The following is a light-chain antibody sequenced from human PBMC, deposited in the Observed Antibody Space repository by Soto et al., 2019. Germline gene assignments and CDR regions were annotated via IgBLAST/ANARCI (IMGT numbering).Light chain of an antibody. J-gene: IGLJ3*02. CDR2: EVS. CDR1: SSDVGAYNY. V-gene: IGLV2-14*01. Sequence: QSALTQPASVSGSPGQSITISCTGTSSDVGAYNYVSWYQQHPGKAPKFMIYEVSNRPSGVSNRFSGSKSGNTASLTISGLPAEDEADYYCSSYTTASTWVFGGGTKVTVL. CDR3: SSYTTASTWV.